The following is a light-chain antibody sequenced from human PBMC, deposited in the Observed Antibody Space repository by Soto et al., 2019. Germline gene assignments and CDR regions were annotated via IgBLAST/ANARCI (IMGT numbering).Light chain of an antibody. CDR3: CSYAGSSRV. V-gene: IGLV2-23*02. CDR2: EVS. CDR1: SSDVGSYNL. Sequence: QSVLTQPASVSGSPGQSITISCTGTSSDVGSYNLVSWCQQHPGKAPKLMIYEVSKRPSGVSNRFSGSKSGNTASLTISGLQAEDEADYYCCSYAGSSRVFGGGTKVTVL. J-gene: IGLJ3*02.